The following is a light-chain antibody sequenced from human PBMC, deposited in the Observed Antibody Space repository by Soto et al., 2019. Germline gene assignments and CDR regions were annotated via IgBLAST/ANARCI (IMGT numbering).Light chain of an antibody. V-gene: IGLV2-14*03. CDR1: SSDVGAYNF. CDR2: NVY. Sequence: QSFLTQHASVSGSPGQSITISCTGTSSDVGAYNFVSWHQQHPGKAPKLMIYNVYDRPSGISYRFSGSKSGNTASLTISGLQGEDEADYYCSAYTVSRAYVFGTGTKVTVL. CDR3: SAYTVSRAYV. J-gene: IGLJ1*01.